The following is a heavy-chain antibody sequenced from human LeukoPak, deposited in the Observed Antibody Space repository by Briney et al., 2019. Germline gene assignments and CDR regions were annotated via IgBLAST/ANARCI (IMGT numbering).Heavy chain of an antibody. Sequence: PGGSLRLSCAASGFTFSGYWMLWVRQAPGKGLVWASRISNDGRTTNYAVSVKGRFTISRDNAKNTLYLQMNSLTAEDTAVYYCARDYFGSGDYWGQGTLVTVSS. J-gene: IGHJ4*02. CDR1: GFTFSGYW. D-gene: IGHD3-10*01. CDR3: ARDYFGSGDY. V-gene: IGHV3-74*01. CDR2: ISNDGRTT.